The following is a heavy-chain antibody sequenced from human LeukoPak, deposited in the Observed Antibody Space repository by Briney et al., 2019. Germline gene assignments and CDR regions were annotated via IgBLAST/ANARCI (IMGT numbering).Heavy chain of an antibody. V-gene: IGHV3-74*01. CDR1: GFTFSGFW. Sequence: GGSLRLSCAASGFTFSGFWMHWVRQAPGKGLVWVSRINIDGSSTTYADSMKGRFTISRDNAKNTLYLQMNSLRAEDTAVYYCARGRAAVAGYYMDVWGKGTTVTVSS. CDR3: ARGRAAVAGYYMDV. CDR2: INIDGSST. J-gene: IGHJ6*03. D-gene: IGHD6-19*01.